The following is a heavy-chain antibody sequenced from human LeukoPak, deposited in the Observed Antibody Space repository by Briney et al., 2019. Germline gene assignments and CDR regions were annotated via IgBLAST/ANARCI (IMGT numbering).Heavy chain of an antibody. CDR3: AISDYGGKSPPLDY. CDR2: INPNSGGT. J-gene: IGHJ4*02. Sequence: ASVKVSCKASGYTFTGYFIHWVRQAPGQGLEWMGWINPNSGGTNYAQKFQGRVTMTRDTSISTAYLELSRLRSDDTAVYYCAISDYGGKSPPLDYWGQGTLVTVSS. CDR1: GYTFTGYF. V-gene: IGHV1-2*02. D-gene: IGHD4-23*01.